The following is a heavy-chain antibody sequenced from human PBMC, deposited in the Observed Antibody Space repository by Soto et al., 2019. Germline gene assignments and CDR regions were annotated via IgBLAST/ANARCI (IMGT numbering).Heavy chain of an antibody. CDR2: ISYDGSNK. D-gene: IGHD3-3*01. CDR1: GFTFSSYA. J-gene: IGHJ6*02. V-gene: IGHV3-30-3*01. CDR3: ARDLWIPRGGGAGYYYGMDV. Sequence: GGSLRLSCAASGFTFSSYAMHWVRQAPGKGLEWVAVISYDGSNKYYADSVKGRFTISRDNSKNALYLQMNSLRAEDTAVYYCARDLWIPRGGGAGYYYGMDVWGQGTTVTVSS.